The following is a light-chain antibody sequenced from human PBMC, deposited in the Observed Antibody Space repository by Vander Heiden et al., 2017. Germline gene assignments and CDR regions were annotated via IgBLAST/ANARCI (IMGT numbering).Light chain of an antibody. CDR3: AAWDGTLNGVV. V-gene: IGLV1-44*01. CDR1: SSNIGSYG. CDR2: TNG. J-gene: IGLJ2*01. Sequence: QSAMTHPRSASGTPGQRVTISCSGSSSNIGSYGVRWYQQVPGTAPKLLIHTNGQLPSGVPDRFSFSKSGTSASLAISALQSEDEADYYSAAWDGTLNGVVFGGGTKLTVL.